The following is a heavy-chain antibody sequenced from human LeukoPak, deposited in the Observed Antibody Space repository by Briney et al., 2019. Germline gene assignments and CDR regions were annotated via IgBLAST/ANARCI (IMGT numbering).Heavy chain of an antibody. CDR2: ISHSGNA. V-gene: IGHV4-38-2*02. CDR1: GFSISSGFF. D-gene: IGHD2-15*01. CDR3: ARDLHCDGGICYFDP. Sequence: PETLSLTCSVPGFSISSGFFWAWIRQSPEKGLEWIGSISHSGNAFYNPSLKGRVTISIDRSNNRFSLRLTSVTAADTAVYHCARDLHCDGGICYFDPWGLGTLVTVSS. J-gene: IGHJ5*02.